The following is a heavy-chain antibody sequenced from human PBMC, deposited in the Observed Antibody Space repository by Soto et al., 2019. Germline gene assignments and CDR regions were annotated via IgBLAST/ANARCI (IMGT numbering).Heavy chain of an antibody. CDR1: GFAFSSLW. J-gene: IGHJ4*02. D-gene: IGHD6-13*01. CDR3: VRLGGSSWADY. CDR2: IDNEGIGT. Sequence: EVRLVESGGGLVHPGASLTVSCEASGFAFSSLWMHWVRQAPGKGLEWVSRIDNEGIGTNYADAVRGRFTMSRDNAKNMLFLQMNSLGADDPGVYFCVRLGGSSWADYWGQGTLVTVSS. V-gene: IGHV3-74*01.